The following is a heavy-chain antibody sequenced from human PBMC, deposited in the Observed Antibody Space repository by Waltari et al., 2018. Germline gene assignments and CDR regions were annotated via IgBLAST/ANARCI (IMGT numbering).Heavy chain of an antibody. Sequence: QLQLQESGPGLVKPSETLSLTCSVSGGSLSSSSYYWGWIRQPPGKGLEWIGSIYYSGSTYYNPSLKSRVTISVDTSKIQFSLKLSSVTAADTAVYYCARHPAMTIMLWYFDLWGRGTLVTVSS. CDR1: GGSLSSSSYY. V-gene: IGHV4-39*01. CDR2: IYYSGST. CDR3: ARHPAMTIMLWYFDL. J-gene: IGHJ2*01. D-gene: IGHD2-8*01.